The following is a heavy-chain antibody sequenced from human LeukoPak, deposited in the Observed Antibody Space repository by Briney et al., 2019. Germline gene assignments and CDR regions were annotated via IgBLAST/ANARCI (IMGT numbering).Heavy chain of an antibody. J-gene: IGHJ4*02. Sequence: GASVKVSCKASGYTFTSYGISWVRQAPGQGLEWMGWISAYNGNTKYAQKLQGRVTMTTDTSTSTAYMELRSLRSDYTAVYYCAITIFGVVIQNYWGQGTLVTVSS. D-gene: IGHD3-3*01. CDR3: AITIFGVVIQNY. V-gene: IGHV1-18*01. CDR1: GYTFTSYG. CDR2: ISAYNGNT.